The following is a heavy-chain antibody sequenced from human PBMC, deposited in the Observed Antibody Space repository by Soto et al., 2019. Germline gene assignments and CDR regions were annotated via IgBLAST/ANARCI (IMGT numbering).Heavy chain of an antibody. CDR1: GGSISSSSYY. D-gene: IGHD6-19*01. V-gene: IGHV4-39*01. CDR3: ASLAVAGTDY. CDR2: IYYSGST. J-gene: IGHJ4*02. Sequence: PSETLSLTCTVSGGSISSSSYYWGWIRQPPGKGLEWIGSIYYSGSTYYNPSLKSRVTISVDTSKNQFSLKLSSVTAADTAVYYCASLAVAGTDYWGQGTLVTVSS.